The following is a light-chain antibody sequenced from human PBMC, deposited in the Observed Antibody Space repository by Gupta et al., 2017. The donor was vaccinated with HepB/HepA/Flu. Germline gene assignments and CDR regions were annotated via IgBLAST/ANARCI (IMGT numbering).Light chain of an antibody. J-gene: IGKJ1*01. CDR1: EIVDTY. Sequence: EILLTQSPSTLSVSPGERATISCRASEIVDTYLTWYQQKPGKAPRLLIHVISYRATGVPSRFSGSGSLRDFTLTISSIELEDFAIYYCQQRRGSRRTFGQGTRVEIK. CDR3: QQRRGSRRT. V-gene: IGKV3-11*02. CDR2: VIS.